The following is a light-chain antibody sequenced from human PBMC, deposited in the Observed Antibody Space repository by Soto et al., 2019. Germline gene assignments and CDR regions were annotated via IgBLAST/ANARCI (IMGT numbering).Light chain of an antibody. CDR2: EGI. J-gene: IGLJ2*01. CDR1: SSTVGGFNV. CDR3: CSYAGSYTFVV. V-gene: IGLV2-23*01. Sequence: QSALTQPASVSGSPGQSITISCTGTSSTVGGFNVVSWYQQHPGKAPKVIIYEGIKRPSGVSNRFSGSNSGSTASLTISGLQAEDEADYYCCSYAGSYTFVVFGGGTKVTVL.